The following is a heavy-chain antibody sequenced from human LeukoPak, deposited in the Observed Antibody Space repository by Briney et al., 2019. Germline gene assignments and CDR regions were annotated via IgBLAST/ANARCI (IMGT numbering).Heavy chain of an antibody. J-gene: IGHJ4*02. Sequence: ASVKVSCKASGYTFTGYYMHWVRQAPGQGLEWMGWINPNSGGTNYAQKFQGRVTMTRDTSISTAYMELSRLRSDDTAVYYCARASDIVVVVAAFFDYWGQGTLVTVSS. CDR3: ARASDIVVVVAAFFDY. CDR2: INPNSGGT. D-gene: IGHD2-15*01. V-gene: IGHV1-2*02. CDR1: GYTFTGYY.